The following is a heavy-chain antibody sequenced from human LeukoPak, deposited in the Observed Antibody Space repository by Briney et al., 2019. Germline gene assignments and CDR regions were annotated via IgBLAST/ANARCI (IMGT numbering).Heavy chain of an antibody. J-gene: IGHJ4*02. CDR3: AREYRSDSSGYYLFDY. D-gene: IGHD3-22*01. CDR2: IYHSGST. Sequence: SETLSLTCTVSGYSISSGYYWGWIRQPPGKGLEWIGSIYHSGSTYYNPSLKSRVTISVDTSKNQFSLKLSSVTAADTAVYYCAREYRSDSSGYYLFDYWGQGTLVTVSS. CDR1: GYSISSGYY. V-gene: IGHV4-38-2*02.